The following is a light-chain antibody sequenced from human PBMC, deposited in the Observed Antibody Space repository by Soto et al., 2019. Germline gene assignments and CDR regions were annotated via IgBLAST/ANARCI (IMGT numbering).Light chain of an antibody. Sequence: QSVPAQPPAASGTPGQRVTIPCSGRSSNIGSNYVYWYQQLPGTAPKLLIYRNNQRPSGVPDRFSGSKSGTSASLAISGLRSEDEADYYCAAWDDSLSAHNYVFGTGTKVTVL. CDR3: AAWDDSLSAHNYV. CDR1: SSNIGSNY. CDR2: RNN. V-gene: IGLV1-47*01. J-gene: IGLJ1*01.